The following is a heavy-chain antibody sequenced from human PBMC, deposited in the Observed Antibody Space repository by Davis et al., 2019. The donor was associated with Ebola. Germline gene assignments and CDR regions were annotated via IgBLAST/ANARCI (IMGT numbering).Heavy chain of an antibody. D-gene: IGHD2-21*01. V-gene: IGHV1-46*01. CDR2: INPSGGST. CDR3: TRDQFVVGASDAFDI. CDR1: GYTFTSYG. Sequence: AASVKVSCKASGYTFTSYGISWVRQAPGQGLEWMGIINPSGGSTSYAQKFQGRVTMTRDTSTSTVYMELSSLRSEDTAVYYCTRDQFVVGASDAFDIWGQGTMVTVSS. J-gene: IGHJ3*02.